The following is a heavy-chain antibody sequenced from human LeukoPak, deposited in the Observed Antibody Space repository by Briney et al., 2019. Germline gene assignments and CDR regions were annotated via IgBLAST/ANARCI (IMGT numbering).Heavy chain of an antibody. Sequence: QAGGSRRLSCAASGFTLTGYGMHWARQAPGKGLEWVAVIWYNGNNKYYADSVKGRFTVSRDTSKNTLYLQMNSLRGEDTAIYYCARDGLASIGLDMWGQGTVVTVSS. CDR3: ARDGLASIGLDM. CDR2: IWYNGNNK. CDR1: GFTLTGYG. D-gene: IGHD3-3*02. J-gene: IGHJ3*02. V-gene: IGHV3-33*01.